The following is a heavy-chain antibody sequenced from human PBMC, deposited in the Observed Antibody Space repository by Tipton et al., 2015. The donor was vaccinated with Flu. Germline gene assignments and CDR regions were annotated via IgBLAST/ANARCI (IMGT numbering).Heavy chain of an antibody. V-gene: IGHV1-69*18. Sequence: QLVQSGAEVKRPGTSVRVSCKASGGNLRSYVINWVRQARGQGLEWMGRIIPISGTKNFAQKFHDRLTITADESTSTTYMELFGLTSEDSAMYYCATYYFDRSGHRWPSDSWGQGSAVIVSS. CDR1: GGNLRSYV. J-gene: IGHJ4*02. CDR2: IIPISGTK. CDR3: ATYYFDRSGHRWPSDS. D-gene: IGHD3-22*01.